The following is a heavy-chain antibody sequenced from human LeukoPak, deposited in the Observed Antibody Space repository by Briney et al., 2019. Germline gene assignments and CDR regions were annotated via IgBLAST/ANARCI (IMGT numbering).Heavy chain of an antibody. D-gene: IGHD4-11*01. V-gene: IGHV3-23*01. J-gene: IGHJ6*02. CDR1: GFTFSSYA. CDR3: AKDPPMTTDYGLDV. Sequence: GGSLRLSCAASGFTFSSYAMSWVRQAPGKGLEWVSGISGSGGSTYYADSVKGRFTISRDNSKNTLYLQMNSLRAEDTAVYYCAKDPPMTTDYGLDVWGQGTTVTVSS. CDR2: ISGSGGST.